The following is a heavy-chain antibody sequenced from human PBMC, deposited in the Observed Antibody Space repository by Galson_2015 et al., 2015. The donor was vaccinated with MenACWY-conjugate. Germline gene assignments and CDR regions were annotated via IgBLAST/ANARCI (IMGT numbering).Heavy chain of an antibody. J-gene: IGHJ3*02. CDR3: ARMHIVLDATDAFDI. CDR1: GFSLSTYEMC. Sequence: PALVKPTQTLTLTCTFSGFSLSTYEMCIYWVRQPPGKALEWLARIGWRDNKYYTTSLKTRLTISKDTSTNQVVLTMTNVDPVDTATYYCARMHIVLDATDAFDIWGRGTMVTVSS. CDR2: IGWRDNK. V-gene: IGHV2-70*11. D-gene: IGHD3-22*01.